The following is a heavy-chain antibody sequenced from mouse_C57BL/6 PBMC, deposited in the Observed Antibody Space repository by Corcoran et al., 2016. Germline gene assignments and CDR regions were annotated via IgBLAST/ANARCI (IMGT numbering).Heavy chain of an antibody. CDR2: IYPGSGNT. V-gene: IGHV1-76*01. D-gene: IGHD1-2*01. J-gene: IGHJ3*01. CDR3: ARCPGDYGCWFAY. CDR1: GYTFTDYY. Sequence: QVQLKQSGAELVRPGASVKLSCKASGYTFTDYYINWVKQRPGQGLEWIARIYPGSGNTYYNEKFKGKATLTAEKSSSTAYMQLSSLTSEDSAVYFCARCPGDYGCWFAYWGQGTLVTVSA.